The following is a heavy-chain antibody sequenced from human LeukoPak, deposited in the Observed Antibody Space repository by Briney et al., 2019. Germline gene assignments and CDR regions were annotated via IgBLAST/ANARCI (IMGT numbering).Heavy chain of an antibody. Sequence: TGGSLRLSCVGSGSTFRSHAMSWVRQAPEKGLEFVSGIYENGGTTYYADSVKGRFSISRDNSKNTLYLQMDSLRGEDTAVYYCAKDFRIGCSAHFDYWGQGALVTVSS. CDR3: AKDFRIGCSAHFDY. V-gene: IGHV3-23*01. CDR2: IYENGGTT. J-gene: IGHJ4*02. CDR1: GSTFRSHA. D-gene: IGHD6-19*01.